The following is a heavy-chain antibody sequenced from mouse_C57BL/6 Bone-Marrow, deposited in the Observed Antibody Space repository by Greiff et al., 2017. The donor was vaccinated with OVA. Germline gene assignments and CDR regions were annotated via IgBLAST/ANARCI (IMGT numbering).Heavy chain of an antibody. CDR3: ARSDGYYDGYFDG. J-gene: IGHJ1*03. CDR2: IDPNSGGT. V-gene: IGHV1-72*01. CDR1: GYTFTSYW. D-gene: IGHD2-3*01. Sequence: QVQLQQPGAELVKPGASVKLSCKASGYTFTSYWMHWVKQRPGRGLEWIGRIDPNSGGTKYNEKFKSKATLTVDKPSSTAYMQLSSRTSEDAEVDDGARSDGYYDGYFDGGGTGTTVTVSS.